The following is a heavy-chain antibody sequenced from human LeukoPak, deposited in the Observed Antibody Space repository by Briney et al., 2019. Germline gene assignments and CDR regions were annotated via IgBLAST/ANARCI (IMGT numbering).Heavy chain of an antibody. J-gene: IGHJ4*02. CDR2: ISGSGGST. CDR3: AKDFASSLYYFDS. D-gene: IGHD6-6*01. V-gene: IGHV3-23*01. CDR1: RFTFSNYA. Sequence: GGSLRLSCAASRFTFSNYAMSWVRQAPGKGLEWVSGISGSGGSTYYADSVKGRFTISRDNSKNTLFLQVNSLRAEDTAVYYCAKDFASSLYYFDSWGQGTLVTVSS.